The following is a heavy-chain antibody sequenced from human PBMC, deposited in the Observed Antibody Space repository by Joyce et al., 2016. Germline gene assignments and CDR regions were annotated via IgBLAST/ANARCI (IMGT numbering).Heavy chain of an antibody. CDR3: ARGGSCSGGTCYSSAYYYYGMDV. V-gene: IGHV1-69*12. Sequence: QVQLVQSGAEVKKPGSSVKVSCKASGGTFSNYAISWVRQAPGQGLEWMGGISPIFGTANDAQKFQGRVTITADESTSTAYMELSSLRSEDTAVYYCARGGSCSGGTCYSSAYYYYGMDVWGQGTTVTVSS. CDR2: ISPIFGTA. J-gene: IGHJ6*02. D-gene: IGHD2-15*01. CDR1: GGTFSNYA.